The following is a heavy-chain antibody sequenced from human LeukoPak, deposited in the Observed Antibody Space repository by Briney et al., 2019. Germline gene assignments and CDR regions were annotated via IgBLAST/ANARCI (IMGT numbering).Heavy chain of an antibody. V-gene: IGHV4-61*01. D-gene: IGHD2-15*01. CDR2: IYNSAST. Sequence: SETLSLTCTVSGGSVSSGSDYWTWIRQPPGKGLEWIGYIYNSASTNYNPSLKSRVTISVDTSKNQFSLKLSSVTAADTAVYYCARGDYSLFDYCGQGTLVTVSS. CDR1: GGSVSSGSDY. J-gene: IGHJ4*02. CDR3: ARGDYSLFDY.